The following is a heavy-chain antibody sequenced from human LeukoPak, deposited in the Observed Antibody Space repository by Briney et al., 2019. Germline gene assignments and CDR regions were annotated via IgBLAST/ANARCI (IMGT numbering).Heavy chain of an antibody. D-gene: IGHD2-21*02. CDR2: ISWNSGSI. J-gene: IGHJ4*02. CDR3: AKIARGGDKGPFDY. Sequence: PGGSLRLSCAASGFTFDDYAMHWVRQAPGKGLEWDSGISWNSGSIGYADSVKGRFTISRDNAKNSLYLQMNSLRAEDTALYYCAKIARGGDKGPFDYWGQGTLVTVSS. CDR1: GFTFDDYA. V-gene: IGHV3-9*01.